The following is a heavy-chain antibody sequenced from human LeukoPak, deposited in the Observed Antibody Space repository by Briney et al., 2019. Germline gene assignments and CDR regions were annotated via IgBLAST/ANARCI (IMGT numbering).Heavy chain of an antibody. D-gene: IGHD3-16*01. CDR2: TNTDGTWT. V-gene: IGHV3-74*01. Sequence: GGSLRLSCEASGFTFNTYWMNWVRQAPGKGLVWVAGTNTDGTWTNYADSVTGRFTISRDNAKNMLYLQMNSLRAEDTAVYYCASLTFGPDYSGQGTLVTVSS. CDR3: ASLTFGPDY. J-gene: IGHJ4*02. CDR1: GFTFNTYW.